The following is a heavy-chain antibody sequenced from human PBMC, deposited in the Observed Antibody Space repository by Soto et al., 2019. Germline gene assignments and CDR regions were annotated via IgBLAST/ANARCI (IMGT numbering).Heavy chain of an antibody. CDR1: GGSISSYY. V-gene: IGHV4-59*01. CDR2: IYYSGST. D-gene: IGHD3-16*01. Sequence: QVQLQESGPGLVKPSETLSLTCTVSGGSISSYYWNWIRQPPGKGLEWIGYIYYSGSTNYNPSLKSRVTISVDTSKNQFSLKLSSVTAADTAVYYCARDGGTYGMDVWGQGTTDTVSS. CDR3: ARDGGTYGMDV. J-gene: IGHJ6*02.